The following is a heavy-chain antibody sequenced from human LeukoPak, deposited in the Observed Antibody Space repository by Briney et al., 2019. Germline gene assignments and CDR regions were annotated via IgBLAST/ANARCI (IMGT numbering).Heavy chain of an antibody. CDR2: MNPNSGNT. CDR1: GYTFTSYG. D-gene: IGHD3-10*01. V-gene: IGHV1-8*01. Sequence: ASVKVSCKASGYTFTSYGINWVRQATGQGLEWMGWMNPNSGNTGYAQKFQGRVTMTRNTSISTAYMELSSLRSEDTAVYYCARARGLWFGDGFDYWGQGTLVTVSS. CDR3: ARARGLWFGDGFDY. J-gene: IGHJ4*02.